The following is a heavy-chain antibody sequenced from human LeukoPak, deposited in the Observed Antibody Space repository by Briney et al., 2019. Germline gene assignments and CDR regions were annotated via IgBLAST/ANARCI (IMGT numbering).Heavy chain of an antibody. D-gene: IGHD3-16*01. CDR2: INPNSGDT. CDR3: ATQRGSYLWGTDFDY. CDR1: GYTFTAYN. Sequence: ASVKVSCKASGYTFTAYNMHWVRQAPEQGLEWMGWINPNSGDTKYAQKFQGRVTITRDTSISTAYMELSRLRSDDTAVYYCATQRGSYLWGTDFDYWCQGTLVTVSS. J-gene: IGHJ4*02. V-gene: IGHV1-2*02.